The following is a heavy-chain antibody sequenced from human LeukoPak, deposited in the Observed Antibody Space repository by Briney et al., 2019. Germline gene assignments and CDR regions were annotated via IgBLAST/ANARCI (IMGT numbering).Heavy chain of an antibody. Sequence: GGSLRLSCTASGFTFRFYAMSWVRQAPGKGLEWVSAISGSGASTYYADSVKGRFTISRDNSKNTPSLQMNSLRAEDTAVYYCAKRSAAILEGHIDYWGQGTLVTVSS. V-gene: IGHV3-23*01. CDR3: AKRSAAILEGHIDY. CDR2: ISGSGAST. D-gene: IGHD2-2*01. CDR1: GFTFRFYA. J-gene: IGHJ4*02.